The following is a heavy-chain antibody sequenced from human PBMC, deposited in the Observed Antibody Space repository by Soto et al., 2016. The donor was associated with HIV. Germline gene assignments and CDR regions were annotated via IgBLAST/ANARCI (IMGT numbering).Heavy chain of an antibody. V-gene: IGHV1-69*13. CDR1: GGTFSSYA. D-gene: IGHD6-13*01. J-gene: IGHJ4*02. Sequence: QVQLVQSGAEVKKPGSSVKVSCKASGGTFSSYAISWVRQAPGQGLEWMGGIIPIFGTANCAQKFQGRVTITADESTSPAYMELSSLRSEDTAMYYCATRPLYTSRGFDYWGQGTLVTVSS. CDR3: ATRPLYTSRGFDY. CDR2: IIPIFGTA.